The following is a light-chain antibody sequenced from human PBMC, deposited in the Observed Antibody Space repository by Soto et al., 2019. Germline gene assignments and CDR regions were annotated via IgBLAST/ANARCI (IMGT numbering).Light chain of an antibody. Sequence: EIVMTQSPATLSVSPGERATLSCRASQSVSSNLAWYQQKPGQAPRLLIYGASTRATGIPARFSGSGSGTEFTRTISSLQSEDFAVYYCQQYNNWPPTITFGQGTRLEIK. J-gene: IGKJ5*01. V-gene: IGKV3-15*01. CDR1: QSVSSN. CDR3: QQYNNWPPTIT. CDR2: GAS.